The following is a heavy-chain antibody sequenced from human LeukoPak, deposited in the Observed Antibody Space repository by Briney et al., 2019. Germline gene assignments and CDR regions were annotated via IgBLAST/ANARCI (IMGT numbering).Heavy chain of an antibody. CDR3: ARDHGAYYDSSGYHRRYWYFDL. V-gene: IGHV4-59*01. D-gene: IGHD3-22*01. J-gene: IGHJ2*01. CDR2: IHYSGST. CDR1: GGSISSYY. Sequence: SETLSLTCTVSGGSISSYYWSWIRQPPGKGLEWIGYIHYSGSTNYNPSLKSRVTISVDTSKNQFSLKLSSVTAADTAVYYCARDHGAYYDSSGYHRRYWYFDLWGRGTLVTVSS.